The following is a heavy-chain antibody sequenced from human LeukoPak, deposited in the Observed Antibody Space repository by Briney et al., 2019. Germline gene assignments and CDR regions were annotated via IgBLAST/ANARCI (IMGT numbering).Heavy chain of an antibody. J-gene: IGHJ4*02. CDR1: GFSVSTTY. CDR2: IYGDGGT. Sequence: GGSLRLSCSASGFSVSTTYMTWVRQAPGKGLEWVSLIYGDGGTFYADSVKGRFTISRDNSKNTLFLQMNSLRAEDTAVYYCAKGGEDNWNDGTAYWGQGTLVTVSS. D-gene: IGHD1-1*01. CDR3: AKGGEDNWNDGTAY. V-gene: IGHV3-53*05.